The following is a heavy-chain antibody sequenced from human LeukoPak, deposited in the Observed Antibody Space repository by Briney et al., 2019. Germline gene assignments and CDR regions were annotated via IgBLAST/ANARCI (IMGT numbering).Heavy chain of an antibody. Sequence: GESLKISCKGSGYNFAHDWIGWVRQMPGKGLEWMGIIFPDDSDTIYSPSFQGQVTISADKSISTAYLQWSSLKASDTAMYYCARCSYDSSAYYPYRFDYWGQGTLVTVSS. J-gene: IGHJ4*02. CDR3: ARCSYDSSAYYPYRFDY. CDR2: IFPDDSDT. V-gene: IGHV5-51*01. CDR1: GYNFAHDW. D-gene: IGHD3-22*01.